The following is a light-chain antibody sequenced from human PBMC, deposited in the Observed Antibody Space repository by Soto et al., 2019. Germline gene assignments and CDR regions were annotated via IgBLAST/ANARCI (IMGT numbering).Light chain of an antibody. CDR1: QGISNY. CDR3: QEYNSAPLT. CDR2: AAS. Sequence: DIEMTQSPSSLSASVGDRVTITCRASQGISNYLAWYQQKPGKVPKVLIYAASTVQSGVSSRFSGSGSGTDFTLTISSLQPEDVATYYCQEYNSAPLTFGGGTKVDIK. J-gene: IGKJ4*01. V-gene: IGKV1-27*01.